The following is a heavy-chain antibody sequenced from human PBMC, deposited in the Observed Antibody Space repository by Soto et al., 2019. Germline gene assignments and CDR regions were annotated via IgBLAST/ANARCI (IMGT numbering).Heavy chain of an antibody. CDR3: ARNLGYCSSTSCYPWHGMDV. J-gene: IGHJ6*02. CDR2: IIPIFGTA. CDR1: GGTFSSYA. V-gene: IGHV1-69*13. Sequence: SVKVSCKASGGTFSSYAISWVRQAPGQGLEWMGGIIPIFGTANYAQKFQGRVTITADESTSTAYMELSSLRSEDTAVYYCARNLGYCSSTSCYPWHGMDVWGQGTTVTVS. D-gene: IGHD2-2*01.